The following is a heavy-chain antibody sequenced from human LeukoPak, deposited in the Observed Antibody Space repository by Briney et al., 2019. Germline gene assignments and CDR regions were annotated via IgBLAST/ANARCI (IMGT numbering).Heavy chain of an antibody. D-gene: IGHD5-18*01. CDR1: GFIFSNYA. CDR2: ISRIGGST. V-gene: IGHV3-23*01. J-gene: IGHJ4*02. CDR3: ARADWDTAMIDY. Sequence: GGSLRLSCAASGFIFSNYALAWVRQAPGKGLEWVSGISRIGGSTHYADYVKGRFTISRDNSKNILYLQMNSLRAEDTAVYYCARADWDTAMIDYWGQGTLVTVSS.